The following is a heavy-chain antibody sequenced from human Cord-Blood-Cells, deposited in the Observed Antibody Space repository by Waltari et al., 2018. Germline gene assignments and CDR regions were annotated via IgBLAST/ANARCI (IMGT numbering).Heavy chain of an antibody. CDR2: INHSGST. D-gene: IGHD3-10*01. CDR1: GGSFSGYY. J-gene: IGHJ4*02. Sequence: QVQLQQWGAGLLKPSETLSLTCAVYGGSFSGYYWSWIRQPPGKGLEWIGEINHSGSTNSNPSLKSRVTISVDTSKNQFSLKLSSVTAADTAVYYCARVSSGLYYFDYWGQGTLVTVSS. CDR3: ARVSSGLYYFDY. V-gene: IGHV4-34*01.